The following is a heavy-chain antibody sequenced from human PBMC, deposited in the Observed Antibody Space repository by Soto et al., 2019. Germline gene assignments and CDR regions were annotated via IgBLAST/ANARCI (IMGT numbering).Heavy chain of an antibody. J-gene: IGHJ3*02. CDR1: GGSISSGGYY. D-gene: IGHD2-15*01. V-gene: IGHV4-31*03. CDR2: IYYSGST. Sequence: QVQLQESGPGLVKPSQTLSLTCTVSGGSISSGGYYWSCIRQHPGKGLEWIGYIYYSGSTYYNPSLKSRVTISVDTSKNQFSLKLSSVTAADTAVYYCARDEGGGSCYFRVCAFDIWGQGTMVTVSS. CDR3: ARDEGGGSCYFRVCAFDI.